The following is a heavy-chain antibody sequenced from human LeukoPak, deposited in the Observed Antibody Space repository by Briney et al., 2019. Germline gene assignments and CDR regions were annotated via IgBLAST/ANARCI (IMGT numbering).Heavy chain of an antibody. V-gene: IGHV4-39*07. J-gene: IGHJ6*03. CDR1: GGSISSSSYY. CDR3: ARVNYYYYYMDV. Sequence: PSETLSLTCPVSGGSISSSSYYWGWIRQPPGKGLEWIGSIYTSGGTNYNPSLKSRVTMSVDTSKNQFSLKLSSVTAADTAFYYCARVNYYYYYMDVWGKGTTVTISS. CDR2: IYTSGGT.